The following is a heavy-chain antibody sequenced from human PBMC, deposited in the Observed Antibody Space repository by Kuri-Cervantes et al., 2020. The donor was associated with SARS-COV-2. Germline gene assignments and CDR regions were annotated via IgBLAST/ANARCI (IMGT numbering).Heavy chain of an antibody. V-gene: IGHV4-4*07. Sequence: GSLRLSCTVPGGSISSYYWSWIRQPAGKGLEWIGRIYTSGSTNYNPSLKSRVTMSVDTSKNQFSLKLSSVTAADTAVYYCAREGTHLSSYYYMDVWGKGTTVTVSS. CDR1: GGSISSYY. CDR2: IYTSGST. D-gene: IGHD2/OR15-2a*01. CDR3: AREGTHLSSYYYMDV. J-gene: IGHJ6*03.